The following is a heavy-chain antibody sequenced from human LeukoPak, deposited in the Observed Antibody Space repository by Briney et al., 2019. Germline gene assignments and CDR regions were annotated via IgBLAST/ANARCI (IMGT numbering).Heavy chain of an antibody. CDR1: GLTFSNYR. V-gene: IGHV3-7*03. Sequence: AGGSLRLSCVVSGLTFSNYRMIWVRQAPGKGLESVAIVNEDGSAKYYLDSVKGRFTISRDNSKNTLYLQMNSLRAEDTAVYYCAKDTIFGVGRFDPWGQGTLVTVSS. CDR3: AKDTIFGVGRFDP. CDR2: VNEDGSAK. D-gene: IGHD3-3*01. J-gene: IGHJ5*02.